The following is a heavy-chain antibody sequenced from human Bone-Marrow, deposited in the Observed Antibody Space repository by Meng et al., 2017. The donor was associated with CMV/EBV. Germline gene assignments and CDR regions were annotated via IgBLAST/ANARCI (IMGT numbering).Heavy chain of an antibody. D-gene: IGHD2-2*01. CDR1: GFTFSSYW. CDR2: INSDGSST. Sequence: GESLKISCAASGFTFSSYWMHWVRQAPGKGLVWFSRINSDGSSTSYADSVKGRFTISRDNAKNTLYMQMNSLRAEDTAVYYCASSVVPGATYYNKNGKDVWGQGTTVTVSS. V-gene: IGHV3-74*01. J-gene: IGHJ6*02. CDR3: ASSVVPGATYYNKNGKDV.